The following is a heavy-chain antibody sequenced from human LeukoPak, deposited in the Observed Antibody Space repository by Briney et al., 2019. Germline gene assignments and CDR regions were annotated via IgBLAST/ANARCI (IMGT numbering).Heavy chain of an antibody. Sequence: PGGSLRLSCAASGFTFSSYSMNWVRQAPGKGLECVSSISSSSSIYYADSVKGRFTISRDDAKNSLYLQMNSLRADDTAVYYCARTATDTGEFDYWGQGTLVTVSS. J-gene: IGHJ4*02. V-gene: IGHV3-21*01. CDR1: GFTFSSYS. CDR2: ISSSSSI. D-gene: IGHD6-13*01. CDR3: ARTATDTGEFDY.